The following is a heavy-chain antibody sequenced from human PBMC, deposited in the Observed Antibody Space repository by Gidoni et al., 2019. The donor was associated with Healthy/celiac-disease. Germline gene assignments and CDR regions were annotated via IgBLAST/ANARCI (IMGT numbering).Heavy chain of an antibody. CDR3: ARDNRDSSGYYYESVFDP. CDR1: VGTFSSYV. V-gene: IGHV1-69*04. D-gene: IGHD3-22*01. Sequence: HVQLVQSGSEVKKPGSSVKVSCKASVGTFSSYVISWGRQAPGQGLEWMGRIIPILGIANYAQKFQGRDTITADKSTSTAYMELSSLRSEDTAVYYCARDNRDSSGYYYESVFDPGGQGTLVTVSS. CDR2: IIPILGIA. J-gene: IGHJ5*02.